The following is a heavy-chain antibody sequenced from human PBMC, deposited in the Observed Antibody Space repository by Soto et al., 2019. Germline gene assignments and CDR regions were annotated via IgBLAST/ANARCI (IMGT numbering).Heavy chain of an antibody. J-gene: IGHJ6*02. V-gene: IGHV1-69*13. CDR1: GGTFSSYA. D-gene: IGHD3-3*01. CDR3: ASPTLLRFLEWLPPGDYYYGMDV. CDR2: IIPIFGTA. Sequence: SVKVSCKASGGTFSSYAISWVRQAPGQGLEWMGGIIPIFGTANYAQKFQGRVTITADESTSTAYMELSSLRSEDTAVYYCASPTLLRFLEWLPPGDYYYGMDVWGQGTTVTVSS.